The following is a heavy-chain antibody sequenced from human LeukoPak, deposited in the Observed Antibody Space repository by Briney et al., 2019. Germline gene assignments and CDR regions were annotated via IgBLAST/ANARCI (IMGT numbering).Heavy chain of an antibody. Sequence: GGSLRLSCAASGFTFSSYGMHWVRQAPGKGLEWVAVLSYDGSNKYYADSVKGRFTISRDNSKNTLYLQMNSLRAEDTAVYYCASGITMIVRWGQGTLVTVSS. V-gene: IGHV3-30*03. CDR2: LSYDGSNK. CDR1: GFTFSSYG. D-gene: IGHD3-22*01. CDR3: ASGITMIVR. J-gene: IGHJ4*02.